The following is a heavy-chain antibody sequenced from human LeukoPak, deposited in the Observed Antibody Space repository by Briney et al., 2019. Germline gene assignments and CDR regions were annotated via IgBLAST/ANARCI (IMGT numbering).Heavy chain of an antibody. J-gene: IGHJ6*03. Sequence: SETLSLTCTVSNVSISSGSHYWNWIRQPAGKGLEWIGRIYAGGRSNYNPSLRSRVTISVDTSKNQFSLRLSSVTATDTAVYYCARWSGSVTARNYYYYMDVWGEGTTVTVSS. CDR2: IYAGGRS. V-gene: IGHV4-61*02. CDR1: NVSISSGSHY. D-gene: IGHD6-6*01. CDR3: ARWSGSVTARNYYYYMDV.